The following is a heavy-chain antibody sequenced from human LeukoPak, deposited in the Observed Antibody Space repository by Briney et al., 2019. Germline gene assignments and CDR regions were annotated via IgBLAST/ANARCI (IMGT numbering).Heavy chain of an antibody. Sequence: PGGSLRLSCAASGFTFSSYAMSWVRQAPGKGLEWVSAISGSGGSTYYADSVKGRFTISRDNSKNTPYLQMNSLRAEDTAVYYCAKVAMGYYGSGSLDYWGQGTLVTVSS. CDR1: GFTFSSYA. CDR3: AKVAMGYYGSGSLDY. J-gene: IGHJ4*02. CDR2: ISGSGGST. V-gene: IGHV3-23*01. D-gene: IGHD3-10*01.